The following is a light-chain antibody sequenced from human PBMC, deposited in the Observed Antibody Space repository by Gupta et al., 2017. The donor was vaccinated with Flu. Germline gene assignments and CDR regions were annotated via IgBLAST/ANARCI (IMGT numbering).Light chain of an antibody. J-gene: IGKJ4*01. V-gene: IGKV3-11*01. CDR2: DAS. CDR1: QDVNNY. CDR3: QQRTNWPKIT. Sequence: DIVLTQSPATLSLSPGQRATLSCRANQDVNNYLAWFQHKPGQAPRLLIYDASNRATGIPARFSGSGSGTDFTLTISSLEPEDFALYYCQQRTNWPKITFGGGTKVEIK.